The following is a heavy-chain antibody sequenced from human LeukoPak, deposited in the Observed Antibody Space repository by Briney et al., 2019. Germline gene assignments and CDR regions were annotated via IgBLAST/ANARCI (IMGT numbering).Heavy chain of an antibody. J-gene: IGHJ3*02. CDR1: GFTFSSYA. Sequence: GGSLRLSCAASGFTFSSYAMSWVRQAPGKGLEWVSAISGSGGSTYYADSVKGRFTISRDNSKNTLYLQMNSLRAEDTAVYYCARDTNDYYDSMGAFDIWGQGTMVTVSS. D-gene: IGHD3-22*01. V-gene: IGHV3-23*01. CDR3: ARDTNDYYDSMGAFDI. CDR2: ISGSGGST.